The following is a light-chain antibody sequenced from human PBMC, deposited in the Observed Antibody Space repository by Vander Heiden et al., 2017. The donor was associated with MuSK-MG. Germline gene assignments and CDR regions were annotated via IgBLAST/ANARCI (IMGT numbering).Light chain of an antibody. CDR2: DAS. Sequence: EIVLTQSPATLSLSPGERATLSCRASQSVSSYLAWYQQKPGRAPRLLIYDASNRANGIPDRFSGSGSGTDFTLTSSSREPEDFAVYYGQQRSNWYTFGQGTKLEIK. J-gene: IGKJ2*01. V-gene: IGKV3-11*01. CDR3: QQRSNWYT. CDR1: QSVSSY.